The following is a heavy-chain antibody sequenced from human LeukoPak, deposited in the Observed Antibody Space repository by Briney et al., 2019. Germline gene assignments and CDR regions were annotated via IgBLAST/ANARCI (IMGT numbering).Heavy chain of an antibody. CDR3: AKEFWSGYSPRYMDV. J-gene: IGHJ6*03. V-gene: IGHV3-23*01. CDR2: ISGSGAKT. CDR1: GFTFSSYA. D-gene: IGHD3-3*01. Sequence: GGSLRLPCAASGFTFSSYAMSWVRQAPGKGLEWVSAISGSGAKTDYADSVKGRFTISRDNSKNTLYLQISSLRAEDTAVYYCAKEFWSGYSPRYMDVWGKGTTVTVSS.